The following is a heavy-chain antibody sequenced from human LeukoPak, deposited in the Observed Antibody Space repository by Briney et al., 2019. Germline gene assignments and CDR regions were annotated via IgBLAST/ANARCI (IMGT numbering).Heavy chain of an antibody. CDR3: ARDDLLSGYNFDY. D-gene: IGHD3-9*01. CDR1: GFTFITYD. CDR2: ISGSGNTM. J-gene: IGHJ4*02. Sequence: GGSLRLSCAASGFTFITYDLNWVRQAPGKGLEWVSSISGSGNTMYYEDSVKGRFTISRDNAKNSVYLQMTSLRAEDTAVYFCARDDLLSGYNFDYWGQGTLVTVSS. V-gene: IGHV3-48*03.